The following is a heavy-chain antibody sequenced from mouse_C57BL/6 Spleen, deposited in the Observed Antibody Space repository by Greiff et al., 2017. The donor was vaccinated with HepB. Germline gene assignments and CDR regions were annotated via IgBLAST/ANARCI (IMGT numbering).Heavy chain of an antibody. CDR2: INPSTGGT. J-gene: IGHJ2*01. V-gene: IGHV1-42*01. D-gene: IGHD1-1*01. CDR3: ARPDYYGSSLDY. Sequence: VQLQQSGPELVKPGASVKISCKASGYSFTGYYMNWVKQSPEKSLEWIGEINPSTGGTTYNQKFKAKATLTVDKSSSTAYMQLKSLTSEDSAVYYCARPDYYGSSLDYWGQGTTLTVSS. CDR1: GYSFTGYY.